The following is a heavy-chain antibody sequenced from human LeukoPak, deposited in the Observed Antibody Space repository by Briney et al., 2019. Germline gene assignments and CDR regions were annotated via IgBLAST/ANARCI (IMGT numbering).Heavy chain of an antibody. CDR2: IIPIFGTA. Sequence: SVKVSCMASGGTFSSYAISWVRQAPGQGLEWMGGIIPIFGTANYAQKFQGRVTITADKSTSTAYMELSSLRSEDTAVYYCARISLGYCSSTSCYAAVYYYGMDVWGKGTTVTVSS. CDR3: ARISLGYCSSTSCYAAVYYYGMDV. J-gene: IGHJ6*04. V-gene: IGHV1-69*06. D-gene: IGHD2-2*01. CDR1: GGTFSSYA.